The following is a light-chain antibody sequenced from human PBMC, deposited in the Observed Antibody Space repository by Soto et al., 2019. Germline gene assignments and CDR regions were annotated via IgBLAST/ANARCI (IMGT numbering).Light chain of an antibody. J-gene: IGKJ4*01. CDR3: QQRSNWPRALT. Sequence: EIVLTQSPATLSLSPGERATLSCRASQSVRSYLVWYQQKPGQAPRLLIYDASNRATGIPARFSGSGSGTDFTLTISSLEPEDFAVYYCQQRSNWPRALTFGGGTKVEIK. CDR1: QSVRSY. CDR2: DAS. V-gene: IGKV3-11*01.